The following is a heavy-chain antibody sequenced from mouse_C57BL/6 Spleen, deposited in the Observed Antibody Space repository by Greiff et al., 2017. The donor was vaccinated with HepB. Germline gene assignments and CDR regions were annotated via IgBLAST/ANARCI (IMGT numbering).Heavy chain of an antibody. CDR2: IWSGGST. CDR3: ARHYDGDYYAMDY. V-gene: IGHV2-2*01. CDR1: GFSLTSYG. D-gene: IGHD1-2*01. J-gene: IGHJ4*01. Sequence: QVQLQQSGPGLVQPSQSLSITCTVSGFSLTSYGVHWVRQSPGKGLEWRGVIWSGGSTDYNAAFISRLSISKDNSKSQVFFKMNSLQADDTAIYYCARHYDGDYYAMDYWGQGTSVTVSS.